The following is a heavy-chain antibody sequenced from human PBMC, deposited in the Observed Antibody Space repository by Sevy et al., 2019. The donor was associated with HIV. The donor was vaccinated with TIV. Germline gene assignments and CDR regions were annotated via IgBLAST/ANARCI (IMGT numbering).Heavy chain of an antibody. CDR3: ARTPILVIPGATDLYFDN. D-gene: IGHD2-2*01. CDR2: IIPIFGTT. CDR1: GGTFSNYA. J-gene: IGHJ4*02. V-gene: IGHV1-69*13. Sequence: ASVKVSCKASGGTFSNYALSWARQAPGQGLEWMGGIIPIFGTTNFAQTFQGRVTITADEFTCTAYMELSRLSSADTAVYYCARTPILVIPGATDLYFDNWGQGTLVTVSS.